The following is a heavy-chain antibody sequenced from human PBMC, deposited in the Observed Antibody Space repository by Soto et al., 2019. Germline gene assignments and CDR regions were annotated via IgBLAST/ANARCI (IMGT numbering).Heavy chain of an antibody. CDR2: ISYDGSNK. D-gene: IGHD6-13*01. J-gene: IGHJ6*02. V-gene: IGHV3-30-3*01. Sequence: QVQLVESGGGVVQPGRSLRLSCAASGFTFSSYAMHWVRQAPGKGLEWVAVISYDGSNKYYADSVKGRFTISRDNSKNTLYLQMNSLRAEDTAVYYCARDRGGTAAGTRLYYYYGMDVWGQGTTVTVSS. CDR1: GFTFSSYA. CDR3: ARDRGGTAAGTRLYYYYGMDV.